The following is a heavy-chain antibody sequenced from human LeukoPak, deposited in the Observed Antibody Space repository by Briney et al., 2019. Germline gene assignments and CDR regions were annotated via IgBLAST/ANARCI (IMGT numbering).Heavy chain of an antibody. D-gene: IGHD4-11*01. Sequence: GRSLRLSCAASGFTFSHCGMHWVRQAPGRGLEWVAVIWNDGSNKYYADSVKGRFTISRDNSKNTLYLQMNSLRAEDTAVYYCAKDAQRGFDYSNSLDYWGKGTLVTVSS. V-gene: IGHV3-33*06. J-gene: IGHJ4*02. CDR1: GFTFSHCG. CDR3: AKDAQRGFDYSNSLDY. CDR2: IWNDGSNK.